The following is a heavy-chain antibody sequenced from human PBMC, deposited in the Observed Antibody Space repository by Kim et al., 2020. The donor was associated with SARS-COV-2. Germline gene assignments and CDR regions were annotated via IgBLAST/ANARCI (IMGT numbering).Heavy chain of an antibody. Sequence: GGSLRLSCAASGFTFTTSWMHWVRQAPGKGLVWVSRINSDGSRTNYADSVKGRFTMSRDNAKNTLYLQMNSLRVEDTAVFYCASEVGSSNYYTAFDIWGQGTMVTVSS. CDR2: INSDGSRT. CDR3: ASEVGSSNYYTAFDI. CDR1: GFTFTTSW. J-gene: IGHJ3*02. V-gene: IGHV3-74*01. D-gene: IGHD4-4*01.